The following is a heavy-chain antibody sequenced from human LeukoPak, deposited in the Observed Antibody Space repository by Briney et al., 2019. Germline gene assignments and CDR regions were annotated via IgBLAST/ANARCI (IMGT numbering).Heavy chain of an antibody. CDR3: ARDLYDSSGYYPFDY. J-gene: IGHJ4*02. Sequence: SETLSLTCTVSGYSISSGYYWGWIRQPPGKGLEWIGSIYHSGSTYYNPSLKSRVTISVDTSKNQFSLKLSSVTAADTAVYYCARDLYDSSGYYPFDYWGQGALVTVSS. V-gene: IGHV4-38-2*02. D-gene: IGHD3-22*01. CDR2: IYHSGST. CDR1: GYSISSGYY.